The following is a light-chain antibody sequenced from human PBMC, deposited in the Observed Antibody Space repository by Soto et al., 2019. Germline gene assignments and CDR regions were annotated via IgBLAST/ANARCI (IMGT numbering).Light chain of an antibody. J-gene: IGLJ7*01. CDR1: SGHSNYA. V-gene: IGLV4-69*01. CDR3: QTWGTGSAIVV. Sequence: QLVLTQSPSASASLGASVKLTCTLSSGHSNYAIAWHQQQPEKGPRYLMKVNSGGSHIKGDGIPDRFSGSSSGAERYLFISCLQSEDEAEYYCQTWGTGSAIVVFGGGTQLTVL. CDR2: VNSGGSH.